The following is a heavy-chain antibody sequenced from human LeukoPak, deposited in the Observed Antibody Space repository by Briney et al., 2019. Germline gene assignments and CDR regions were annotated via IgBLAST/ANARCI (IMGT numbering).Heavy chain of an antibody. V-gene: IGHV3-23*01. CDR3: AKGCSSTSCYWGNYFDY. CDR2: ISGSGGST. Sequence: GGSLRLSCAASGFTFSSYAMSWVRQGPGKGLEWVSAISGSGGSTYYADSVKGRFTISRDNSKNTLYLQMNSLRAEDTAVYYCAKGCSSTSCYWGNYFDYWGQGTLVTVSS. J-gene: IGHJ4*02. D-gene: IGHD2-2*01. CDR1: GFTFSSYA.